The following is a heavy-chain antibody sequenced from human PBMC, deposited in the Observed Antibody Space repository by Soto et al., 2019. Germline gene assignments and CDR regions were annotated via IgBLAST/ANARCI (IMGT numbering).Heavy chain of an antibody. J-gene: IGHJ6*02. D-gene: IGHD2-21*01. CDR2: ISGYNGNT. CDR1: GYTFTSDG. V-gene: IGHV1-18*04. CDR3: ARDAHCGGAPGCRAMDV. Sequence: QVQLVQSGAEVKKPGASVKVSCKASGYTFTSDGVSWVRQDPGQGLEWMGWISGYNGNTNYAQRFRDRVTLTTDTSTSTAYMELRSLRSDDSAVYYCARDAHCGGAPGCRAMDVWGQGTTITVSS.